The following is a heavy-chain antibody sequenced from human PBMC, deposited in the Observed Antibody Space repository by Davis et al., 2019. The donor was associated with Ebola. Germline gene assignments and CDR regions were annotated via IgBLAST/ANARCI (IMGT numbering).Heavy chain of an antibody. Sequence: AASAKVSCKASGYTFTSYGISWVRQAPRQGLEWMGWINAGDGKIIYSENFQGILTITRDTSATKAYMELRSLRSDDTAVYYCAIAVVHRDYGMDVWGQGTTVTVSS. CDR2: INAGDGKI. J-gene: IGHJ6*02. CDR1: GYTFTSYG. D-gene: IGHD2-2*01. CDR3: AIAVVHRDYGMDV. V-gene: IGHV1-18*01.